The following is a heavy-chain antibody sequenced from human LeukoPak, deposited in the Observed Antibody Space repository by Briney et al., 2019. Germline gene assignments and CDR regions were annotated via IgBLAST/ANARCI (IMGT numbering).Heavy chain of an antibody. D-gene: IGHD6-13*01. CDR2: IYYSGST. Sequence: SETLSLTCTVSGGSISSSYWSWIRQPPGKGLEWIGYIYYSGSTNYNPSLKSRVTISVDTSKNQVSLKLSSVTAADTAVFYCARVARSSFSWGQGTLVTVSS. CDR3: ARVARSSFS. J-gene: IGHJ4*02. V-gene: IGHV4-59*13. CDR1: GGSISSSY.